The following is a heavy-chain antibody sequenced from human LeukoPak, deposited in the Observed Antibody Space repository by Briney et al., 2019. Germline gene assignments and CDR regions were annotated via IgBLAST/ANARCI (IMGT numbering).Heavy chain of an antibody. V-gene: IGHV1-69*04. CDR2: IIPIFGIA. CDR1: GGTFTSYA. Sequence: SVKVSCKASGGTFTSYAISWVRQVPGQGLEWMGRIIPIFGIANYAQKFQGRVTITADKSTSTAYMELSSLRSEDTAVYYCARGRYYYDSSGYYYVDDDYWGQGTLVTVSS. J-gene: IGHJ4*02. D-gene: IGHD3-22*01. CDR3: ARGRYYYDSSGYYYVDDDY.